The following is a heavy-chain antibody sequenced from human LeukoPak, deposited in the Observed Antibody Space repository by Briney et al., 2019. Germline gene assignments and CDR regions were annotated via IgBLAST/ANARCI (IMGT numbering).Heavy chain of an antibody. CDR1: GYTFTSYG. J-gene: IGHJ6*03. V-gene: IGHV1-18*01. D-gene: IGHD4-17*01. CDR2: ISAYNGNT. Sequence: ASVKVSCKASGYTFTSYGISWVRQAPGQGLEWMGWISAYNGNTNYAQKFQGRVTITADESTSTAYMELSSLRSEDTAVYYCARDFGTTVTNYYYYYMDVWGKGTTVTVSS. CDR3: ARDFGTTVTNYYYYYMDV.